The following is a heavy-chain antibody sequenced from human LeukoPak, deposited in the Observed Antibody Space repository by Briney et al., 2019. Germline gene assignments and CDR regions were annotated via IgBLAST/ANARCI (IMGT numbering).Heavy chain of an antibody. D-gene: IGHD5-18*01. CDR2: INHSGST. CDR3: ARRRGYSYGHHYYYYMDV. J-gene: IGHJ6*03. V-gene: IGHV4-34*01. CDR1: GGSFSGYY. Sequence: WETLSLTCAVYGGSFSGYYWSWMRQPPGKGLEWFGEINHSGSTNYNPSLKSRVTISVDTSKNQFSLKLSSVTAADTAVYYCARRRGYSYGHHYYYYMDVWGKGTTVTVSS.